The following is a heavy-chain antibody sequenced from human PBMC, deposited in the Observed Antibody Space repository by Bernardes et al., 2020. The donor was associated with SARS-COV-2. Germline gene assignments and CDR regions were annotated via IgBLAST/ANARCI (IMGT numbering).Heavy chain of an antibody. V-gene: IGHV3-23*01. Sequence: GGCLSPTSAASGFPFIRFAMSWVRPAPGKGLEWVSAISGSGGNTYYADSVRGRFTVSRDNSKNTLYLQMNSLRAEDTAVYYCAKDLAVVGDNYYYDGMDVWAKGPRSPSP. CDR1: GFPFIRFA. CDR2: ISGSGGNT. D-gene: IGHD2-21*01. J-gene: IGHJ6*02. CDR3: AKDLAVVGDNYYYDGMDV.